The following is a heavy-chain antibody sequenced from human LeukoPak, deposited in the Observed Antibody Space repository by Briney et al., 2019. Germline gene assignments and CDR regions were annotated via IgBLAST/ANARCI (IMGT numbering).Heavy chain of an antibody. J-gene: IGHJ5*02. D-gene: IGHD2-2*01. CDR1: GYTFTNYD. CDR2: MNPNSGNT. V-gene: IGHV1-8*01. Sequence: ASVKVSCKASGYTFTNYDINWVRQATGQGLEWMGWMNPNSGNTGYAQKFQGRVTMTRNNSISTAYMELSSLRSEDTAVYYCARGPYCSSFSCPYWFDPWGQGTPVTVSS. CDR3: ARGPYCSSFSCPYWFDP.